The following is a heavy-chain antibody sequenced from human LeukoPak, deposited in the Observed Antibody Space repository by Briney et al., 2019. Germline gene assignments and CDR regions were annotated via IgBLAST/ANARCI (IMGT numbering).Heavy chain of an antibody. Sequence: PGRSLRLSCAASGFTFDDYAMHWVRQAPGKGLEWVSGISWNSGAIGYADSVKGRFTISRDNAKNSLYLQMNSLRAEDTALYYCATGATIPAGFDFWGQGTLVTVSS. CDR1: GFTFDDYA. J-gene: IGHJ4*02. V-gene: IGHV3-9*01. CDR2: ISWNSGAI. D-gene: IGHD5-24*01. CDR3: ATGATIPAGFDF.